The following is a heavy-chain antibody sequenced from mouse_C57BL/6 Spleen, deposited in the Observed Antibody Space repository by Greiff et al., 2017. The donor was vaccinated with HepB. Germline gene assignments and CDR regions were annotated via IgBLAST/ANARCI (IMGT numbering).Heavy chain of an antibody. J-gene: IGHJ1*03. V-gene: IGHV1-78*01. CDR2: IYPRDGST. CDR3: AYYSNYGYWYFDV. D-gene: IGHD2-5*01. Sequence: QVTLKVSDAELVKPGASVKISCKVSGYTFTDHTIHWMKQRPEQGLEWIGYIYPRDGSTKYNEKFKGKATLTADKSSSTAYMQLNSLTSEDSAVYFCAYYSNYGYWYFDVWGTGTTVTVSS. CDR1: GYTFTDHT.